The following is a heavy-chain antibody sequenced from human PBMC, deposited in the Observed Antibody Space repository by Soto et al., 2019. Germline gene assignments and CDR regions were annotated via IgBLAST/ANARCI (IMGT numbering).Heavy chain of an antibody. V-gene: IGHV3-33*01. CDR2: IWYDGSNK. CDR3: ARDFLIVRPRSYSSSSPGYYGMDV. D-gene: IGHD6-6*01. Sequence: QVQLVESGGGVVQPGRSLRLSCAASGFTFSSYGMHWVRQAPGKGLEWVAVIWYDGSNKYYADSVKGRFTISRDNSKNTLYLQMNSLRAEDTAVYYCARDFLIVRPRSYSSSSPGYYGMDVWGQGTTVTVSS. CDR1: GFTFSSYG. J-gene: IGHJ6*02.